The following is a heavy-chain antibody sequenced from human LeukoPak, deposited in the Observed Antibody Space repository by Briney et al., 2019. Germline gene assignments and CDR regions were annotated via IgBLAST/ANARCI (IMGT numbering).Heavy chain of an antibody. V-gene: IGHV1-2*02. CDR2: INPNSGGT. D-gene: IGHD3-10*01. Sequence: VASVKVSCKASGYTFTSYYMHWVRQAPGQGLEWMGWINPNSGGTNYAQKFQGRVTMTRDTSISTAYMELSRLRSDDTAVYYCARDLPSGRPGFDPWGQGTLVTVSS. CDR3: ARDLPSGRPGFDP. CDR1: GYTFTSYY. J-gene: IGHJ5*02.